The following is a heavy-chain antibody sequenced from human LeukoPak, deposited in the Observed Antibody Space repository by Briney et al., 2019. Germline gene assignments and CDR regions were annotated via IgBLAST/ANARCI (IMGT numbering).Heavy chain of an antibody. D-gene: IGHD2-21*02. CDR2: IYTSGST. V-gene: IGHV4-4*07. Sequence: SETLSLTCTVSGGSISSYYWSWIRQPAVKGLEWIGRIYTSGSTNYNPSLKSRVTMSVDTSKNQFSLKLSSVTAADTAVYYCAREVHCGGDCYSGWFDPWGQGTLVTVSS. J-gene: IGHJ5*02. CDR3: AREVHCGGDCYSGWFDP. CDR1: GGSISSYY.